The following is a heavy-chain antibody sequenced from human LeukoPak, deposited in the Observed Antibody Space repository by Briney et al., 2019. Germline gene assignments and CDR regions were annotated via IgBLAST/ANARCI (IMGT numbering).Heavy chain of an antibody. CDR1: GGSVSSGSYY. J-gene: IGHJ3*02. Sequence: KPSETLSLTCTVSGGSVSSGSYYWGWIRQPPGKGLEWIGYIYYSGSTNYNPSLKSRVTISVDTSKNQFSLKLSSVTAADTAVYYCARVGATYDAFDIWGQGTMVTVSS. CDR2: IYYSGST. D-gene: IGHD1-26*01. V-gene: IGHV4-61*01. CDR3: ARVGATYDAFDI.